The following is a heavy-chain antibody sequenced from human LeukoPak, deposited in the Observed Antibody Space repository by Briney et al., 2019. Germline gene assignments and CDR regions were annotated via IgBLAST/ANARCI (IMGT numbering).Heavy chain of an antibody. CDR2: IWYDGSNK. V-gene: IGHV3-33*06. D-gene: IGHD3-22*01. CDR1: GFTFSSYG. CDR3: AKRGASGSYNWFDP. Sequence: GGSLRLSCAASGFTFSSYGMHWVRQAPGKGLEWVAVIWYDGSNKYYADSVKGRFTISRDNSKNTLYLQMNSLRAEDTAVYYCAKRGASGSYNWFDPWGQGTLVTVSS. J-gene: IGHJ5*02.